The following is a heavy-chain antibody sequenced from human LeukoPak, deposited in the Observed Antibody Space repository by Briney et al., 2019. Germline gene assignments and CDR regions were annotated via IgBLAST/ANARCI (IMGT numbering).Heavy chain of an antibody. J-gene: IGHJ4*02. D-gene: IGHD5-18*01. CDR3: ARAAGDTYGYRYYSDY. V-gene: IGHV1-46*01. CDR1: GYTFTSYY. Sequence: ASVNVSFKASGYTFTSYYLHWVRQAPGQGLEWMGLINPNGDTNYAQKFQGRVTMTRDTSTSTVYMDLSSLRSEDTAVYYCARAAGDTYGYRYYSDYWGQGTLVSVSS. CDR2: INPNGDT.